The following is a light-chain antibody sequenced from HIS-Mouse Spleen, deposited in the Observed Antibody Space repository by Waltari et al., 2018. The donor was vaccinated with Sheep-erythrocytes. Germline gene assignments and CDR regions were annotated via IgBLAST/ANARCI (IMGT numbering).Light chain of an antibody. V-gene: IGLV2-11*01. CDR3: CSYAGSYNHV. J-gene: IGLJ1*01. CDR2: DFS. CDR1: SSVVGGYNH. Sequence: QSALTQPRSVPGPPGQPLPLPSTGTSSVVGGYNHLSGYQQHPGKAPKLMIYDFSKRPSGVPDRFSGSKSGNTASLTISGLQAEDEADYYCCSYAGSYNHVFATGTKVTVL.